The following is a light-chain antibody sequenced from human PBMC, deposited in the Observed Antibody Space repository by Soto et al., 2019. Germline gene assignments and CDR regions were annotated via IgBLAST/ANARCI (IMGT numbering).Light chain of an antibody. CDR3: QQYNNWPQIT. CDR2: GAF. J-gene: IGKJ5*01. CDR1: QSIRSNY. Sequence: EIVLTQSPGTLSLSPWERATLSCRASQSIRSNYLAWYQQKPGQAPRFLIYGAFSRATGIPDRFSGSGSGTEFTLTISSLQSEDFAVYYCQQYNNWPQITFGQGTRLEIK. V-gene: IGKV3-20*01.